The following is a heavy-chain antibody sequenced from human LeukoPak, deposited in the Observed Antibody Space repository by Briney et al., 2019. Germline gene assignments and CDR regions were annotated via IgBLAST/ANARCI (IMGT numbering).Heavy chain of an antibody. D-gene: IGHD3-10*01. Sequence: SETLSLACTVSGGSISSYYWSWIRQPPGKGLEWIGYIYYSGSTNYNPSLKSRVTISVDTSKNQFSLKLSSVTAADTAVYYCARGLRDYYGSGSHLGWFDPWGQGTLVTVSS. J-gene: IGHJ5*02. V-gene: IGHV4-59*01. CDR2: IYYSGST. CDR3: ARGLRDYYGSGSHLGWFDP. CDR1: GGSISSYY.